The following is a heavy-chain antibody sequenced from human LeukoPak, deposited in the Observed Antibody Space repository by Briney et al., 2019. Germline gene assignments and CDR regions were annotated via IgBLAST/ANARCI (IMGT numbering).Heavy chain of an antibody. V-gene: IGHV4-34*01. Sequence: PSETLSLTCAVYGGSFSGYYWSWIRQPPGKGLECIGEINHSGSTNYNPSLKSRVTISVDTSKNQFSLKLSSVTAADTAVYYCARGDYGASYWFDPWGQGTLVTVSS. CDR3: ARGDYGASYWFDP. J-gene: IGHJ5*02. D-gene: IGHD4-17*01. CDR2: INHSGST. CDR1: GGSFSGYY.